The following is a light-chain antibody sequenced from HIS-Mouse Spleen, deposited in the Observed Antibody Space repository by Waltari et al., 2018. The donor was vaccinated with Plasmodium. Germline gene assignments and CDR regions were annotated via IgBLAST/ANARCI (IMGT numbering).Light chain of an antibody. V-gene: IGLV1-44*01. CDR3: AAWDDSLNGPV. J-gene: IGLJ2*01. CDR1: SSDIRRYT. Sequence: QSVLHHPPSASGLDGSPVTLACSACSSDIRRYTVNPYQQLPGTAPKLLIYSNNQRPSGVPDRFSGSWTGTSASLAISGLQSEDEADYYCAAWDDSLNGPVFGGGTKLTVL. CDR2: SNN.